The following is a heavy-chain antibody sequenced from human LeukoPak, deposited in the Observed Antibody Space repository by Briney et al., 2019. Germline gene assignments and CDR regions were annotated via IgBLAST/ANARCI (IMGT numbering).Heavy chain of an antibody. Sequence: GGSLRLSCAASGFTFSSYGMHWVRQAPGKGLEWVAFIRYDGSNKYYADSMKGRFTISRDNSKNTLYLQMNSLRAEDTAVYYCAKETPHSLRSNPFDYWGQGTLVTVSS. CDR1: GFTFSSYG. V-gene: IGHV3-30*02. CDR3: AKETPHSLRSNPFDY. J-gene: IGHJ4*02. D-gene: IGHD3-3*01. CDR2: IRYDGSNK.